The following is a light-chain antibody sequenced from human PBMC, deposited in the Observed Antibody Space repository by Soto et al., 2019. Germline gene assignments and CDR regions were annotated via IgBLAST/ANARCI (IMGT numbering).Light chain of an antibody. V-gene: IGKV1-8*01. CDR2: GAS. CDR3: QQYSSLRT. J-gene: IGKJ1*01. CDR1: QDISSY. Sequence: AIRMTQSPSSLSASIGDRVTITCRASQDISSYLAWYQQKPGEAPNLLIYGASTLQSGGPSRFSGSGSGTDFTLTISSLQSEDFATYYCQQYSSLRTFGQGTNVEVK.